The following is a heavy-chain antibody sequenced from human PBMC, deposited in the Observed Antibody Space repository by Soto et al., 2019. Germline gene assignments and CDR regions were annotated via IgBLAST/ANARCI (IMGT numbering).Heavy chain of an antibody. V-gene: IGHV1-18*04. D-gene: IGHD3-22*01. CDR3: ARNRGSGGGYYSATWFEP. J-gene: IGHJ5*02. CDR1: GYTFTSYG. Sequence: QVQLVQSGAEVKKPGASVKVSCKASGYTFTSYGIIWVRQAPGQGLEWMGWISAYNGNTNYAQKLQGRVTMTTDTSTRTAYMELGSLRSDDAAVYYCARNRGSGGGYYSATWFEPWGQGTLVTVSS. CDR2: ISAYNGNT.